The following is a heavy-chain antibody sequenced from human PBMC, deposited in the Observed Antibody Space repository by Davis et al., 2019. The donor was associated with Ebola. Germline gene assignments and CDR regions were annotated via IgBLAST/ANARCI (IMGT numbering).Heavy chain of an antibody. CDR2: IIPILGIA. CDR1: GGTFSSYT. Sequence: SVKVSCKASGGTFSSYTISWVRQAPGQGLEWMGRIIPILGIANYAQKFQGRVTITADKSTSTAYMELSSLRSEDTAVYYCATGSGSYGGGAFDIWGQGTMVTVSS. D-gene: IGHD1-26*01. V-gene: IGHV1-69*02. CDR3: ATGSGSYGGGAFDI. J-gene: IGHJ3*02.